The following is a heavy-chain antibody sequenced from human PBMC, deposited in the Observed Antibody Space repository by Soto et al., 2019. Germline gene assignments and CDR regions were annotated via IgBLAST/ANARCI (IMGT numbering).Heavy chain of an antibody. Sequence: PGGSLRLSCAASGFTFSSYGMHWVRQAPGKGLEWVAVIWYDGSNKYYADSVKGRFTISRDNSKNTLHLQMNSLRAEDTAVYYCARRNYYDSSGYYYFDYWGQGTLVTVSS. V-gene: IGHV3-33*01. CDR1: GFTFSSYG. CDR3: ARRNYYDSSGYYYFDY. D-gene: IGHD3-22*01. CDR2: IWYDGSNK. J-gene: IGHJ4*02.